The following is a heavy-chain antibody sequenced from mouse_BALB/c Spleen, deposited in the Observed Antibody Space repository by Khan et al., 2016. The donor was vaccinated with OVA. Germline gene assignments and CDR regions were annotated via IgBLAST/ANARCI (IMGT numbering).Heavy chain of an antibody. CDR2: IAPANGNT. CDR3: ASPSYDPRDFEV. D-gene: IGHD2-3*01. Sequence: EVQLQESGAELVKPGASVKLSCTASGVNIRDTYFHWVKQRPEQGLERIGRIAPANGNTQYDPKFQGKATIPSDTSSNTSYLQLHSLTSEDTAVSYCASPSYDPRDFEVWGAGTTVTVSS. V-gene: IGHV14-3*02. CDR1: GVNIRDTY. J-gene: IGHJ1*01.